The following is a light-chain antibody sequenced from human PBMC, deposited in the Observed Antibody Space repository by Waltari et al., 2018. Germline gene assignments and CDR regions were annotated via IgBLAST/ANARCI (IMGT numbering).Light chain of an antibody. V-gene: IGKV3-11*01. J-gene: IGKJ1*01. Sequence: EIVLTQSPATLSLSPGERATLSCRASQSVNSYLAWYQQKPGQAPRLLIYDASNRATGIPVRFSGSGSGTDFTLTISSLEPEDFAVYYCQQRSNWPWTFGQGTKVEIK. CDR2: DAS. CDR1: QSVNSY. CDR3: QQRSNWPWT.